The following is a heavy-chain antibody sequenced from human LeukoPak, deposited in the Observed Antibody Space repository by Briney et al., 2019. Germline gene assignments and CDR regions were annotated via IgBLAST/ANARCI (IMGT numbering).Heavy chain of an antibody. J-gene: IGHJ6*02. CDR3: ARHAEGGLVRTYGMDV. CDR1: GGSISSYY. V-gene: IGHV4-59*08. D-gene: IGHD3/OR15-3a*01. CDR2: IYYSGST. Sequence: SETLSLTCTVSGGSISSYYWSWIRQPPGKGLEWIGYIYYSGSTNYNPSLKSRVTISVDTSKVQFSLKLSSVTAADTAVYYCARHAEGGLVRTYGMDVWGQGTTVTVSS.